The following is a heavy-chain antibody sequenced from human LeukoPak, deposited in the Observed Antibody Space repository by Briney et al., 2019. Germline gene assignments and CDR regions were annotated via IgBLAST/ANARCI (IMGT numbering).Heavy chain of an antibody. J-gene: IGHJ5*02. CDR3: ARGGYYGSGNDFRFDP. CDR2: IHYTGST. CDR1: GGPINTDY. D-gene: IGHD3-10*01. V-gene: IGHV4-59*01. Sequence: SETLSLTCTVSGGPINTDYWNWIRQPPGKGLECIGYIHYTGSTNYNPSLKSRVTISVETSKNQFSLKLKSVTAADTAVYYCARGGYYGSGNDFRFDPWGQGTLVTVSS.